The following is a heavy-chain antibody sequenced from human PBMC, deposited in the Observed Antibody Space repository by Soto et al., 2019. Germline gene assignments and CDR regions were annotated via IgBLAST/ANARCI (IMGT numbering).Heavy chain of an antibody. CDR2: IYSGGST. D-gene: IGHD3-22*01. CDR1: GFTVSSNY. J-gene: IGHJ4*02. V-gene: IGHV3-66*01. Sequence: GGSLRLSCAASGFTVSSNYMSWVRQAPGKGLEWVSVIYSGGSTYYADSVKGRVTISRDNSKNTLYLQMNSLRAEDTAVYYCASAAYYYDTSMGYYFDYWGQGTLVTVSS. CDR3: ASAAYYYDTSMGYYFDY.